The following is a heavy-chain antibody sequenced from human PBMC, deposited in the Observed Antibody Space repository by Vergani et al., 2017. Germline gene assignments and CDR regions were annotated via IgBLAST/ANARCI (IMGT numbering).Heavy chain of an antibody. CDR1: GFTFSSYA. Sequence: EVQLLESGGGLVQPGGSLRLSCAASGFTFSSYAMSWVRQAPGKGLEWVSAISGSGGSTYYADSVKGRFTSSRANSTNTLYLQMNSLRASDTAMYYCARNLFPCGYSSACLFDYWGQGTLVTVSS. J-gene: IGHJ4*02. CDR2: ISGSGGST. V-gene: IGHV3-23*01. CDR3: ARNLFPCGYSSACLFDY. D-gene: IGHD6-19*01.